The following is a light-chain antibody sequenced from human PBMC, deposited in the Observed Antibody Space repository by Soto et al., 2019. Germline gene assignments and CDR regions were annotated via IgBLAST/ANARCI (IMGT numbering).Light chain of an antibody. CDR3: QQYNTYLT. V-gene: IGKV1-5*01. Sequence: DIQMTQSPSTLSASIGDTVTITCRASQTINKWLAWYQQKPGRSPKLLIYDVSTLESGVSSRFSGSGSGTQFTLTITSLQPGDSAIYYCQQYNTYLTFGQGTKVDIK. CDR2: DVS. CDR1: QTINKW. J-gene: IGKJ1*01.